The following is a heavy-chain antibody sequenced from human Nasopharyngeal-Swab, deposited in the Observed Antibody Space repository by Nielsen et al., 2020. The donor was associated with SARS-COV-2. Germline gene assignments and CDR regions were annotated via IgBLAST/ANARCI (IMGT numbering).Heavy chain of an antibody. CDR2: IDPSDSYT. CDR3: ARRRSDAFDI. V-gene: IGHV5-10-1*01. J-gene: IGHJ3*02. CDR1: GYSFTSYW. Sequence: KVSCQGSGYSFTSYWISWVRQMPGKGLAWMGRIDPSDSYTNYSPSFQGHVTISADKSIDTAYLQWSSLKASDTAMYYCARRRSDAFDIWGQGTMVTVSS.